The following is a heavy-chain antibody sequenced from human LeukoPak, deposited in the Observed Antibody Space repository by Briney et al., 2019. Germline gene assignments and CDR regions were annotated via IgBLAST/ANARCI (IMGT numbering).Heavy chain of an antibody. CDR1: GGSISTGGYS. D-gene: IGHD5/OR15-5a*01. CDR2: IYHSGYT. CDR3: ARGPGSTYFDY. V-gene: IGHV4-30-2*01. J-gene: IGHJ4*02. Sequence: PSETLSLTCAVSGGSISTGGYSWSWIRQPPGKGLEWIGYIYHSGYTYFNPSLKSRGTVSLDRSKNQFSLKLSSVTAADTAVYYCARGPGSTYFDYWGQGTLVTVSS.